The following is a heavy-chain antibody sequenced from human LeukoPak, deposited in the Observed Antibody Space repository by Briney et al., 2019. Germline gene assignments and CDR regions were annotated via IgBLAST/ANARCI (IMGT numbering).Heavy chain of an antibody. J-gene: IGHJ4*02. CDR1: GFTFSSHR. Sequence: PGGSLRLSCVVSGFTFSSHRMHWVRQAPGKGLVWVSRLNDGGTYVDYADSVRGRFTISRDNAKNMLHLQMNSLRVEDTAVYYCVRGSSDWAGTDYWGQGTLVTVSS. CDR3: VRGSSDWAGTDY. D-gene: IGHD2-21*02. CDR2: LNDGGTYV. V-gene: IGHV3-74*01.